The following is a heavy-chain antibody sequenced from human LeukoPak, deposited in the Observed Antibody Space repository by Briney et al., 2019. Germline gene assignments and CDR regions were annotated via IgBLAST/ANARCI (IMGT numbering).Heavy chain of an antibody. D-gene: IGHD1-7*01. J-gene: IGHJ4*02. Sequence: GGSLRLSCAASGFTFSSYWMNWVRQAPGKGLVWVSRIASDGSSTTYADSVKGRFSISRDNAKNTLYLQMNSLRAEDTAVYYCAKYNWNYRDTIDYWGQGTLVTVSS. CDR2: IASDGSST. CDR3: AKYNWNYRDTIDY. CDR1: GFTFSSYW. V-gene: IGHV3-74*01.